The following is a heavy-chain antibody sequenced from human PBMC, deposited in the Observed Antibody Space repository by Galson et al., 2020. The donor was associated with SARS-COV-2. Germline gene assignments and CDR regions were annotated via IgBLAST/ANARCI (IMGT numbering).Heavy chain of an antibody. J-gene: IGHJ6*02. CDR1: GFTFSSYA. V-gene: IGHV3-30*04. CDR2: ISYDGSNK. D-gene: IGHD3-22*01. CDR3: ARDMGYDSSGYRDGYYYYGMDV. Sequence: GGSLRLSCAASGFTFSSYAMHWVRQAPGKGLEWVAVISYDGSNKYYADSVKGRFTISRDNSKNTLYLQMNSLRAEDTAVYYCARDMGYDSSGYRDGYYYYGMDVWGQGTTVTVSS.